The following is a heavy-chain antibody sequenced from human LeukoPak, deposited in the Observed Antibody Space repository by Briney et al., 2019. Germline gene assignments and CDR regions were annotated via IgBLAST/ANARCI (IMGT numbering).Heavy chain of an antibody. CDR2: IYPGDSDT. D-gene: IGHD3-16*02. J-gene: IGHJ4*02. V-gene: IGHV5-51*01. Sequence: GESLKISCKGSGYSFTSYWIGWVRQMPGKGLEWMGIIYPGDSDTRYSPSFQGQVTISADKSISTAYLQWSSLKASDTAMYYCARHPTFGGVIVDYYFDYWGQGTLVTVSS. CDR3: ARHPTFGGVIVDYYFDY. CDR1: GYSFTSYW.